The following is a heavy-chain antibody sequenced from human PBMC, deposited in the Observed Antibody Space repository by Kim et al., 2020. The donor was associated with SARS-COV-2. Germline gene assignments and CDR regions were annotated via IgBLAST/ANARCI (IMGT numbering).Heavy chain of an antibody. J-gene: IGHJ5*02. V-gene: IGHV4-30-2*04. D-gene: IGHD3-16*01. Sequence: YNPSLKRRVTMSVDTSKNQITLQRTCVTAADTAVYYCVREGDTNWFDPWGPGILVTVSS. CDR3: VREGDTNWFDP.